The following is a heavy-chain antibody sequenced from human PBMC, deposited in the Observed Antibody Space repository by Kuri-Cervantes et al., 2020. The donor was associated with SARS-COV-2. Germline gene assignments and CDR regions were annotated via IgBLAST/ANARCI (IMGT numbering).Heavy chain of an antibody. Sequence: GESLKISCAASGFTFDDYGMSWVRQAPGKGLGWVSGINWNGGSTGYADSVKGRFTISRDNSNNTLYLQMNSLRAEDTAVYYCAKAESSGYLYYFDYWGQGTLVTVSS. J-gene: IGHJ4*02. CDR2: INWNGGST. V-gene: IGHV3-20*04. CDR3: AKAESSGYLYYFDY. CDR1: GFTFDDYG. D-gene: IGHD3-22*01.